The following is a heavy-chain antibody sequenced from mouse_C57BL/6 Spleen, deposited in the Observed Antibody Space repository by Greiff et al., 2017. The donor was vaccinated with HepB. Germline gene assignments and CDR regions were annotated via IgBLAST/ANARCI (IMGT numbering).Heavy chain of an antibody. D-gene: IGHD1-1*01. CDR1: GYTFTSYW. CDR3: ARRYYYGSSAWFAY. Sequence: VQLQQPGAELVKPGASVKMSCKASGYTFTSYWITWVKQRPGQGLEWIGDIYPGSGSTNYNEKFKSKATLTVDTSSSTAYMQLSSLTSEDSAVYYCARRYYYGSSAWFAYWGQGTLVTVSA. V-gene: IGHV1-55*01. CDR2: IYPGSGST. J-gene: IGHJ3*01.